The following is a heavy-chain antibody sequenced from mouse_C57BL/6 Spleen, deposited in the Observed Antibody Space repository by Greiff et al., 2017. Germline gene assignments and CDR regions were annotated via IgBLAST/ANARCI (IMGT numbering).Heavy chain of an antibody. J-gene: IGHJ4*01. CDR3: ARELAYYYGSSYDYYAMDY. D-gene: IGHD1-1*01. V-gene: IGHV1-55*01. CDR1: GYTFTSYW. Sequence: QVQLQQSGAELVKPGASVKMSCKASGYTFTSYWITWVKQRPGQGLEWIGDIYPGSGSTNYNEKFKSKATLTVDTSSSTAYMQLSSLTSEDSAVYYCARELAYYYGSSYDYYAMDYWGQGTSVTVSS. CDR2: IYPGSGST.